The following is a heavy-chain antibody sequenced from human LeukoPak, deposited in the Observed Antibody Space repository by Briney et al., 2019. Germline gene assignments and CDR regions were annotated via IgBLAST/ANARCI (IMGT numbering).Heavy chain of an antibody. CDR3: ARDRYYRDSIGYSGGRWFDP. CDR2: IYYSGST. Sequence: PSETLSLTCTVSGGSISSYYWSWIRQPPGRGLEWIGYIYYSGSTNYNPSLKSRVTMSVDTSKNQFSLELSSVTAADTAVYYCARDRYYRDSIGYSGGRWFDPWGQGTLVTVSS. D-gene: IGHD3-22*01. V-gene: IGHV4-59*01. CDR1: GGSISSYY. J-gene: IGHJ5*02.